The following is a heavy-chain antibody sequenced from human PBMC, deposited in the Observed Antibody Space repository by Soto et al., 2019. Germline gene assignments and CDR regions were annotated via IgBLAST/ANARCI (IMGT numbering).Heavy chain of an antibody. V-gene: IGHV4-61*01. D-gene: IGHD3-16*01. CDR2: IYYSGST. J-gene: IGHJ6*02. CDR3: ARDGGTYGMDV. Sequence: PSETLSLTCTVSGGSISSSSYYWNWIRQPPGKGLEWIGYIYYSGSTNYNPSLKSRVTISVDTSKNQFSLKLSSVTAADTAVYYCARDGGTYGMDVWGQGTTVTVSS. CDR1: GGSISSSSYY.